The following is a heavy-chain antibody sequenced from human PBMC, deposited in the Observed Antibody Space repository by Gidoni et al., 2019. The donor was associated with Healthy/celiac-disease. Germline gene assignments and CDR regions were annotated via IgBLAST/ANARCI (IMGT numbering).Heavy chain of an antibody. J-gene: IGHJ6*02. Sequence: EVQLVESGGGLVQPGGSLRLSCAASGFTFSSYWMHWVRQAPGKGLVWVSRINSDGSSTSYADSVKGRFTISRDNAKNTLYLQMNSLRAEDTAVYYCTRGGDRHDSTISFDYYYGMDVWGQGTTVTVSS. V-gene: IGHV3-74*01. CDR3: TRGGDRHDSTISFDYYYGMDV. D-gene: IGHD3-22*01. CDR1: GFTFSSYW. CDR2: INSDGSST.